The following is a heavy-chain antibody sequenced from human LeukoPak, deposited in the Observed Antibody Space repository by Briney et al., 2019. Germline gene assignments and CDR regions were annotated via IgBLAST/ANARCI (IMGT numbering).Heavy chain of an antibody. CDR1: GFTFSAYA. J-gene: IGHJ4*02. CDR2: ISGSGGST. D-gene: IGHD4-23*01. V-gene: IGHV3-23*01. Sequence: PGGSLRLSCAASGFTFSAYAMSWVRQAPGKGLEWVSGISGSGGSTHYADSVKGRFTISRDNSKNTLYLQMNSLRAEDTAVYYCAKDLGTYGGQFDYWGQGTLVTVSS. CDR3: AKDLGTYGGQFDY.